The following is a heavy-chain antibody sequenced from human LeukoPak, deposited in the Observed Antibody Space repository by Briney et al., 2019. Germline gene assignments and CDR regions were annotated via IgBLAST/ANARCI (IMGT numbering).Heavy chain of an antibody. CDR3: AGAYCGGDCYLAEYFQH. CDR1: GYTFTSYG. Sequence: GALVKVSCKASGYTFTSYGISWVRQAPGQGLEWVGGIIPIFGTANYAQKFQGRVTITADESTSTAYMELSSLRSEDTAVYYCAGAYCGGDCYLAEYFQHWGQGTLVTVSS. CDR2: IIPIFGTA. J-gene: IGHJ1*01. V-gene: IGHV1-69*13. D-gene: IGHD2-21*02.